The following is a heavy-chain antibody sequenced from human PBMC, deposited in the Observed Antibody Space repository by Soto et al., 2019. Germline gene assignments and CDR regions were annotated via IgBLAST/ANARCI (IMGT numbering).Heavy chain of an antibody. J-gene: IGHJ4*02. Sequence: VAAGNIGNHYVRWIRQPPGKGLEWIGYIYYSGSTNYNPSLKSRVTISVDTSKNQFSLKLSSVTAADTAVYYCAREGGSYELDYLVQGTLVTGS. CDR2: IYYSGST. V-gene: IGHV4-59*11. CDR1: AGNIGNHY. CDR3: AREGGSYELDY. D-gene: IGHD1-26*01.